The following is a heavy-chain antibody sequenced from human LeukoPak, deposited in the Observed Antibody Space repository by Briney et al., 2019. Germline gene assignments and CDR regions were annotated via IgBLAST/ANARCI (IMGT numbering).Heavy chain of an antibody. D-gene: IGHD6-25*01. CDR2: IYTSGST. V-gene: IGHV4-4*07. CDR1: GGSISIYY. J-gene: IGHJ2*01. Sequence: SETLSLTCTVYGGSISIYYWSWIRQPAGKGLEWIGRIYTSGSTNYNPSLKSRVTMSVDTSKNQFSLKLSSVTAADTAVYYCARGNKRPTAVWYFDLWGRGTLVTVSS. CDR3: ARGNKRPTAVWYFDL.